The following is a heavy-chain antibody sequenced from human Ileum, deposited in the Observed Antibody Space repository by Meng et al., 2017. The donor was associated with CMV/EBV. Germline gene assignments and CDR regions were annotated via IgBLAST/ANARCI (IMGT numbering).Heavy chain of an antibody. V-gene: IGHV1-2*02. CDR1: FTGYY. CDR2: INPHSGGT. J-gene: IGHJ1*01. D-gene: IGHD2-2*01. Sequence: FTGYYMHWVRQAPGEGLEWMGWINPHSGGTNYAQKFQGRVTMTRDTSISTAYMELSRLRSDDTAVYYCARMGYCSSTSCSDIPEYFQHWGQGTLVTVSS. CDR3: ARMGYCSSTSCSDIPEYFQH.